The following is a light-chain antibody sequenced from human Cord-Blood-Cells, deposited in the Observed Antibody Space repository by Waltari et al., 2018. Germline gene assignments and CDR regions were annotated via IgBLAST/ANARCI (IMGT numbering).Light chain of an antibody. CDR3: QAWDSSTWV. CDR1: KLGDKY. CDR2: QDS. Sequence: GQTASITCSGDKLGDKYACWYQQKPGQSPVLVIYQDSKRPSGIPERFSGSNSGNTATLTISGTQARDEADYYCQAWDSSTWVFGGGTKLTVL. J-gene: IGLJ3*02. V-gene: IGLV3-1*01.